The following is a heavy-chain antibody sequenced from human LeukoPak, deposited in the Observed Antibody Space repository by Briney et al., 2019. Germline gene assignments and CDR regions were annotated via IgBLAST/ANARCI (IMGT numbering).Heavy chain of an antibody. J-gene: IGHJ5*02. V-gene: IGHV3-23*01. Sequence: PGGSLRLSCAASGFTFSSYAMSWVRQAPGKGLEWVSAISGSGGSTYYADSVKGRFTISRDNSKNTLYLQMNGLRAEDTAVYYCAKDPADFWSGYHLPNWFDPWGQGTLVTVSS. D-gene: IGHD3-3*01. CDR3: AKDPADFWSGYHLPNWFDP. CDR1: GFTFSSYA. CDR2: ISGSGGST.